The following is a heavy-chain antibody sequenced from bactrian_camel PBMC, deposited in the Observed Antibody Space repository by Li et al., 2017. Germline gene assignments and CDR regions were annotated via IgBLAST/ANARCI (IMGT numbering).Heavy chain of an antibody. V-gene: IGHV3S26*01. Sequence: VQLVESGGGSVQAGGSLRLSCTASGFADPTTRYCMAWFRQTPGKEREGVAAIDRNGSPSYADSVKGRFAISKDNAKNTLYLQMNSLKLEDTAMYYCAVSVLEGLCLRRSGYTYWGQGTQVTVS. CDR1: GFADPTTRYC. CDR2: IDRNGSP. CDR3: AVSVLEGLCLRRSGYTY. D-gene: IGHD1*01. J-gene: IGHJ4*01.